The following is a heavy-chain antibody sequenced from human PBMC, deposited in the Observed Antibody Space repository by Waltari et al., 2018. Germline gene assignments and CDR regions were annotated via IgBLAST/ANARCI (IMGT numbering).Heavy chain of an antibody. CDR2: ISSSSSYI. CDR3: AGGSVIDY. J-gene: IGHJ4*02. V-gene: IGHV3-21*05. CDR1: GFTFSRYR. Sequence: EVQLLEPGGGVAKPGRSMSLCCAASGFTFSRYRMNWVRQAPGKVLEWVSCISSSSSYIYYADSVKGRFTITRENAKNSLYVKMTSLRAEDTAVYYCAGGSVIDYWGQGTLVTVSS.